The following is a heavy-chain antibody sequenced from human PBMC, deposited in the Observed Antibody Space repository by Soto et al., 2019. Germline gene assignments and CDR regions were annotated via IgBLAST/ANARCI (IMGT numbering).Heavy chain of an antibody. CDR1: GYTFIGYG. CDR3: ARDEGIRGFDS. D-gene: IGHD3-10*01. CDR2: ISGYNGLT. J-gene: IGHJ4*02. Sequence: QVQLLQSGVEVQKVGASVKISCKASGYTFIGYGISWVRQAPGQGLEWMGWISGYNGLTAYAQNVQGRVTMTIDTPTTTVFMEMTGLRSNDTAVYYCARDEGIRGFDSWGQGTLVTVSS. V-gene: IGHV1-18*01.